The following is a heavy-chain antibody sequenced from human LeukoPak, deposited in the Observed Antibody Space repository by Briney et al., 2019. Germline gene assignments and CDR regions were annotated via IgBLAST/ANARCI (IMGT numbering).Heavy chain of an antibody. CDR3: ARGIRYFDWLLIGPFDY. CDR1: GFTFSSYA. D-gene: IGHD3-9*01. CDR2: ISYDGSIK. J-gene: IGHJ4*02. V-gene: IGHV3-30*04. Sequence: GGSLRLSCAASGFTFSSYAMHWVRQAPGKGLEWVAVISYDGSIKYYADSVKGRFTISRDNSKNTLYLQMNSLRAEDTAVYYCARGIRYFDWLLIGPFDYWGQGTLVTVSS.